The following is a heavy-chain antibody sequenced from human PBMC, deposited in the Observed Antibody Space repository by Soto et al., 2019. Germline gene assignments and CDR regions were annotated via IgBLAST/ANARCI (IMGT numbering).Heavy chain of an antibody. CDR1: EYTLTGYY. J-gene: IGHJ6*02. D-gene: IGHD3-9*01. CDR3: ARDYKYYDILTGKNYYYGMDV. Sequence: GASVKVSCEASEYTLTGYYIHWVRQAPGQGLEWMGWINPNNGDTNYAQNFEGRVTMTSDTSISTAYMEVNSLRAEDTAVYYCARDYKYYDILTGKNYYYGMDVWGQGTTVTVSS. V-gene: IGHV1-2*02. CDR2: INPNNGDT.